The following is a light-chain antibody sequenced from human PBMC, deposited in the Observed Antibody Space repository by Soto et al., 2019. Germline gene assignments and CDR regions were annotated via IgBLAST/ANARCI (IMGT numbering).Light chain of an antibody. Sequence: ETVLTQSPGTLSLSPGERATLSCRASQSITNNYLAWYQQKPGQAPRLLIYGASSRVTGIPDRFSGSGSGTDFNLTISRLEPEAFAVYYCQQYRTSPITFGQGTRLEIK. CDR1: QSITNNY. CDR2: GAS. J-gene: IGKJ5*01. CDR3: QQYRTSPIT. V-gene: IGKV3-20*01.